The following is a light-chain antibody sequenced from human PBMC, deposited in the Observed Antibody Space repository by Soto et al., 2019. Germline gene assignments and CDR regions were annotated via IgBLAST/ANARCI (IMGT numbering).Light chain of an antibody. CDR1: SSNIGAGYD. CDR3: QSYDSSLSGSYV. CDR2: SNN. J-gene: IGLJ1*01. Sequence: QSVLTQPPSVSGAPGQRGTISCTGSSSNIGAGYDVHWYQRLPGTAPKVLIYSNNNRPSGVPDRFSGSKSGTSASLAITGLQAEDESEYYCQSYDSSLSGSYVFGTGTKLTVL. V-gene: IGLV1-40*01.